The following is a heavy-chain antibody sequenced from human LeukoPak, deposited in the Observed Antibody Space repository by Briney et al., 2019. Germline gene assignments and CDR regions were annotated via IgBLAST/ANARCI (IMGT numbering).Heavy chain of an antibody. Sequence: SETLSLTCSVSGGSISSYYWSWIWQPPGKGLEWIGYVSYSGSTNYNPSLKSRVTISVDTSKNQFSLRLNSVTAADTAVYYCARLPYCGGDCYGYWGQGILVTVSS. J-gene: IGHJ4*02. CDR2: VSYSGST. CDR3: ARLPYCGGDCYGY. D-gene: IGHD2-21*02. CDR1: GGSISSYY. V-gene: IGHV4-59*08.